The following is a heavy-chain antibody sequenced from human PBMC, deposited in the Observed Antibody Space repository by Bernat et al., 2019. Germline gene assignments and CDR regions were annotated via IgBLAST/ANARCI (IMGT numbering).Heavy chain of an antibody. CDR2: IGSSSSYT. J-gene: IGHJ6*03. CDR1: GFTFSDYY. V-gene: IGHV3-11*05. Sequence: VQLVESGGGLVKPGGSLRLSCSASGFTFSDYYMSWIRQPPGRGLDWVSSIGSSSSYTNYADSGKGRFTISRDNAKNSLYLQMNSLRAEDTAVYYCARGTSTSAPYMDVWGKGTTVTVSS. CDR3: ARGTSTSAPYMDV.